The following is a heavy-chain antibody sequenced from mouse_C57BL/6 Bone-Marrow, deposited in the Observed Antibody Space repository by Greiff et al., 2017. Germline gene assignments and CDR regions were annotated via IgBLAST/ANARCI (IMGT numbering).Heavy chain of an antibody. V-gene: IGHV1-64*01. CDR3: AIYYDYSWFAY. D-gene: IGHD2-4*01. J-gene: IGHJ3*01. Sequence: VQLQQPGAELVKPGASVKLSCKASGYTFTSYWMHWVKQRPGQGLEWIGMIHPNSGSTNYNEKFKSKATLTVDKSSSTAYMKLSSLTSEDSAVYYCAIYYDYSWFAYWGQGTLVTVSA. CDR1: GYTFTSYW. CDR2: IHPNSGST.